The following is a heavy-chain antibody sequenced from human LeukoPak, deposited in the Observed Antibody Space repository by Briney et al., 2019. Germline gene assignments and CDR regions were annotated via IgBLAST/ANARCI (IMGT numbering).Heavy chain of an antibody. V-gene: IGHV1-69*05. D-gene: IGHD3-22*01. CDR3: ARGRYYDSSGYYHDY. Sequence: ASVKVSCKASGYTFTSYAISWVRQAPGQGLEWMGGIIPIFGTANYAQKFQGRVTITTDESTSTAYMELSSLRSEDTAVYYCARGRYYDSSGYYHDYWGQGTLVTVSS. J-gene: IGHJ4*02. CDR1: GYTFTSYA. CDR2: IIPIFGTA.